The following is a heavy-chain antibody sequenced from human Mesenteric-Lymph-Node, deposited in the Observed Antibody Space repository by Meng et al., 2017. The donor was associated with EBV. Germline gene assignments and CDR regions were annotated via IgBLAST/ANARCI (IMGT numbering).Heavy chain of an antibody. CDR3: ARDREDVTTVFDS. V-gene: IGHV4-39*07. CDR2: VYYTGSS. J-gene: IGHJ4*02. Sequence: QLLESGPGLVKPSGTLSLTCTVSGGSISDGSYYWGWIRQPPGKGLEWIGNVYYTGSSFYNPTLKSRVTISVDTSKNHFSLSLSSVTAADTAIYYCARDREDVTTVFDSWGQGTLVTVSS. CDR1: GGSISDGSYY. D-gene: IGHD4-17*01.